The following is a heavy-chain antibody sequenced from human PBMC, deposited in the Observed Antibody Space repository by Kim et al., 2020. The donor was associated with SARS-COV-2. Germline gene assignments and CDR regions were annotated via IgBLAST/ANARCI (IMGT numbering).Heavy chain of an antibody. CDR3: ARDEAVIGYYFDY. J-gene: IGHJ4*02. CDR2: ISSSSSYI. V-gene: IGHV3-21*01. CDR1: GFTFSSYS. D-gene: IGHD2-21*01. Sequence: GGSLRLSCAASGFTFSSYSMNWVRQAPGKGLEWVSSISSSSSYIYYADSVKGRFTISRDNAKNSLYLQMNSLRAEDTAVYYCARDEAVIGYYFDYWGQGTLVTVSS.